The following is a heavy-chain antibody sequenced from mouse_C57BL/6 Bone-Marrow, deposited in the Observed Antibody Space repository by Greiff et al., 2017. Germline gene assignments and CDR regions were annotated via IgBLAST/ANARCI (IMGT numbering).Heavy chain of an antibody. V-gene: IGHV14-4*01. CDR3: SSYDGNYFDF. CDR2: IDPEIGDT. J-gene: IGHJ2*01. D-gene: IGHD2-3*01. CDR1: GFNFNDDY. Sequence: VQLQQPGAELVRPGASVKLSCTASGFNFNDDYIHWVKQRPEQGLEWIGCIDPEIGDTEYASKFQGKATITADTSSNTAYLRLSSLTSEDTAVYYCSSYDGNYFDFWGRGTPLTVAS.